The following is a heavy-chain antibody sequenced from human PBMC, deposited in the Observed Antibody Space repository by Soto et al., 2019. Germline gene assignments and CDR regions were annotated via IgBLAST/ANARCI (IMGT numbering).Heavy chain of an antibody. CDR1: GYTFTSYG. Sequence: QVQLVQSGAEVKKPGASVKVSCKASGYTFTSYGISWVRQAPGQGLEWMGWISAYNGNTNYAQKLQGRVTMTTDTSTSTAYMELRSLRADDTAVYYGARVSMITFGGVIVMSDYWGQGTLVTVSS. D-gene: IGHD3-16*02. CDR3: ARVSMITFGGVIVMSDY. J-gene: IGHJ4*02. V-gene: IGHV1-18*01. CDR2: ISAYNGNT.